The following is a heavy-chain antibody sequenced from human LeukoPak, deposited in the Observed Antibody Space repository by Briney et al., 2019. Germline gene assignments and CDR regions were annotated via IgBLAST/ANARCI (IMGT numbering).Heavy chain of an antibody. CDR1: GYTFTSYY. Sequence: ASVKVSCKASGYTFTSYYMHWVRQAPGQGLEWMGIINPSGGSTSYAQKFQGRVTMTRDTSTSTVYMELSSLRAEDTAVYYCARAGDSSGYYYYFDYWGQGTLVTVSS. D-gene: IGHD3-22*01. V-gene: IGHV1-46*01. CDR2: INPSGGST. CDR3: ARAGDSSGYYYYFDY. J-gene: IGHJ4*02.